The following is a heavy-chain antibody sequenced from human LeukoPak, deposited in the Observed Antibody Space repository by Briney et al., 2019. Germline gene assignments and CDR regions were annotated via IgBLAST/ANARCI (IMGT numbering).Heavy chain of an antibody. D-gene: IGHD1-26*01. CDR2: INHSGST. V-gene: IGHV4-39*07. CDR1: GGSISSVSYS. Sequence: SETLSLTRAVSGGSISSVSYSWSWIRQPPGKGLEWIGEINHSGSTNYNPSLKSRVTISVDTSKNQFSLKLSSVTAADTAVYYCARVIRARYSGGPDYWGQGTLVTVSS. CDR3: ARVIRARYSGGPDY. J-gene: IGHJ4*02.